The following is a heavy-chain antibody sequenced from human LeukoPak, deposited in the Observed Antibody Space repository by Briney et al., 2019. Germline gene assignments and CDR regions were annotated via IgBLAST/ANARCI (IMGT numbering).Heavy chain of an antibody. D-gene: IGHD5-24*01. CDR2: IKPDGSEQ. CDR3: ARGLGWPYFDS. CDR1: EFTEFTFSSYW. Sequence: GGSLRLSCAASEFTEFTFSSYWMSWVRQAPGKGLEWVANIKPDGSEQYYVDSVKGRFTVSRDNAQNSLYLQMNILRAEDTAVYYCARGLGWPYFDSWGQGTLVTVSS. J-gene: IGHJ4*02. V-gene: IGHV3-7*02.